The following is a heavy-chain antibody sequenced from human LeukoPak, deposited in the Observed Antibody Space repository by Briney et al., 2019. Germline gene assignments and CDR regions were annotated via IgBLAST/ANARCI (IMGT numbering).Heavy chain of an antibody. CDR1: GFTFSDYY. CDR2: ISSSGSTI. V-gene: IGHV3-11*04. Sequence: PGGSLRLSCAASGFTFSDYYMSWIRQAPGKGLEWVSYISSSGSTIYYADSVKGRFTISRDNAKNPLYLQMNSLRAEDTAVYYCAKGGYSSSWYYFDYWGQGTLVTVSS. CDR3: AKGGYSSSWYYFDY. D-gene: IGHD6-13*01. J-gene: IGHJ4*02.